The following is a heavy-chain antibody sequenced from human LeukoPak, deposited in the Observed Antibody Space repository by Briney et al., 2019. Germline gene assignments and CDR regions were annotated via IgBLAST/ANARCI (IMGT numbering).Heavy chain of an antibody. D-gene: IGHD1-14*01. V-gene: IGHV4-61*02. CDR3: ARGSGGDY. CDR2: IYTSGST. Sequence: SQTLSLTCTVSGGSISSGSYYWSWIRQPAGKGLEWIGRIYTSGSTNYNPTLKSRVTISVDTSKNQFSLKLSSVTAADTAVYYCARGSGGDYWGQGTLVTVSS. J-gene: IGHJ4*02. CDR1: GGSISSGSYY.